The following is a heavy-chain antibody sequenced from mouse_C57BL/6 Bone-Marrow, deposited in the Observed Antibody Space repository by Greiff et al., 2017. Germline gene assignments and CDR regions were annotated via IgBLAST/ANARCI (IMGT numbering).Heavy chain of an antibody. CDR3: AIESEKAQAPRAMDY. J-gene: IGHJ4*01. CDR2: IHPSDSAT. Sequence: VQLQQPGAELVQPAASVKVSCKASGYTFTSYWMHWVKQRPGQGLEWIGRIHPSDSATNYNQKFKGKATLTVDKSSSTAYMQLSSLTSEDSAVYYGAIESEKAQAPRAMDYWGQGTSVTVSS. V-gene: IGHV1-74*01. CDR1: GYTFTSYW. D-gene: IGHD3-2*02.